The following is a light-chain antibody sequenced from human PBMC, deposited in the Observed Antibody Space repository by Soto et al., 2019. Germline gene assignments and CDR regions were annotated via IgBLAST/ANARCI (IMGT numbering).Light chain of an antibody. J-gene: IGKJ2*01. CDR1: QXVSXX. CDR3: XXXXXXXXYT. V-gene: IGKV3-11*01. Sequence: EIVLTQSPATLSLSPGERXXXXXXASQXVSXXXAWYQQKPGQAPRLLIYDASNRATGIPARFSGSGSGTDFTLTISSLEPXXXXXXXXXXXXXXXXYTFGQGTKLEIK. CDR2: DAS.